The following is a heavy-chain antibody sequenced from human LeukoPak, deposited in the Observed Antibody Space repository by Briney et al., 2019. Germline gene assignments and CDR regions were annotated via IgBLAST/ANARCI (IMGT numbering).Heavy chain of an antibody. V-gene: IGHV3-23*01. D-gene: IGHD3-10*01. CDR1: GFTFSTSA. CDR3: AKGSF. CDR2: ISESGGST. J-gene: IGHJ4*02. Sequence: PGGSLRLSCVVSGFTFSTSAMSWVRQAPGKGLEWVSGISESGGSTYYADSVKGRFTSSRDNSKNTPYLQMNNLRAEDTAAYYCAKGSFWGQGTLVTVSS.